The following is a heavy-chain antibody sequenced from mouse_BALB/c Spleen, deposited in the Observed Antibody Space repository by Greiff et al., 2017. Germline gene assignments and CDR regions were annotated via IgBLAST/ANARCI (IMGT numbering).Heavy chain of an antibody. CDR2: INPSTGYT. V-gene: IGHV1-7*01. D-gene: IGHD2-4*01. CDR3: ANYDYDGFAY. J-gene: IGHJ3*01. CDR1: GYTFTSYW. Sequence: QVHVKQSGAELAKPGASVKMSCKASGYTFTSYWMHWVKQRPGQGLEWIGYINPSTGYTEYNQKFKDKATLTADKSSSTAYMQLSSLTSEDSAVYYCANYDYDGFAYWGQGTLVTVSA.